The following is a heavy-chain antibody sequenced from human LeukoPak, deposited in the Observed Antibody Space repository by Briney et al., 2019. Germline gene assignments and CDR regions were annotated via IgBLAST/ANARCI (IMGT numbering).Heavy chain of an antibody. V-gene: IGHV1-8*01. CDR2: MNHNSGNT. CDR3: ARGRYCSSTSCYLYYYYYYMDV. J-gene: IGHJ6*03. CDR1: GYTFTSYY. D-gene: IGHD2-2*01. Sequence: GASVKVSCKASGYTFTSYYINWVRQATGQGLEWMGWMNHNSGNTGYAQKFQGRVTMTRNTAISTAYMELSSLRSEDTAVYYCARGRYCSSTSCYLYYYYYYMDVWGKGTTVTVSS.